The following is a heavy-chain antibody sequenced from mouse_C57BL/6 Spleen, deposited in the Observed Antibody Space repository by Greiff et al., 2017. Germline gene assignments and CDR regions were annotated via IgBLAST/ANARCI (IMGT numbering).Heavy chain of an antibody. CDR1: GYTFTSYW. J-gene: IGHJ2*01. V-gene: IGHV1-64*01. Sequence: QVHVKQPGAELVKPGASVKLSCKASGYTFTSYWMHWVKQRPGQGLEWIGMIHPNSGSTNYNEKFKSKATLTVDKSSSTAYMQLSSLTSEDSAVYYCARRYYGSSPYYFDYWGQGTTLTVSS. CDR3: ARRYYGSSPYYFDY. CDR2: IHPNSGST. D-gene: IGHD1-1*01.